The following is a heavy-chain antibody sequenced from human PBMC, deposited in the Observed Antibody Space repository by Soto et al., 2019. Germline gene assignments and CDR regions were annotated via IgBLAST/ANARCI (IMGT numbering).Heavy chain of an antibody. CDR1: GYTFTTYY. CDR3: ARRGIAVAGLLLY. V-gene: IGHV1-46*01. Sequence: QVQLVQSGAEVKKPGASVKVSCKASGYTFTTYYLHWVRQAPGQGLEWMGIINPSGGSTSYAQKCRGRVTMTRDTSTSTVYMELSSLRSEDTAVYYCARRGIAVAGLLLYWGQGTLVTVSS. D-gene: IGHD6-19*01. J-gene: IGHJ4*02. CDR2: INPSGGST.